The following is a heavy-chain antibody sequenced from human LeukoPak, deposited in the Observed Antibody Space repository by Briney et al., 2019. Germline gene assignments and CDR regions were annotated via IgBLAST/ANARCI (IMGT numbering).Heavy chain of an antibody. CDR2: IYYSGST. V-gene: IGHV4-39*07. CDR1: GGSISSNGYY. D-gene: IGHD6-6*01. J-gene: IGHJ6*03. CDR3: AGSPREYSSSSPRHYYYYYMDV. Sequence: SETLSLTCSVSGGSISSNGYYWGWIRQPPGKGLEWIGSIYYSGSTFDNPSLKSRVTISMDKSRNQFSLKLGSVTAADTAVYYCAGSPREYSSSSPRHYYYYYMDVWGKGTTVTVSS.